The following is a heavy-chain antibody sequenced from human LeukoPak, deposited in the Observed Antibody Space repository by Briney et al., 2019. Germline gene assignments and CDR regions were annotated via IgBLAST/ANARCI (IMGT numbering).Heavy chain of an antibody. CDR2: IYYSGST. V-gene: IGHV4-39*07. D-gene: IGHD6-13*01. CDR1: GGSICSSSYC. CDR3: ARGQQLLDY. J-gene: IGHJ4*02. Sequence: SETLSLTCTVSGGSICSSSYCWGWIRQPPGKGLEWIGSIYYSGSTYYNPSLKSRVTISVDRSKNQFSLKLSSVTAADTAVYYCARGQQLLDYWGQGTLVTVSS.